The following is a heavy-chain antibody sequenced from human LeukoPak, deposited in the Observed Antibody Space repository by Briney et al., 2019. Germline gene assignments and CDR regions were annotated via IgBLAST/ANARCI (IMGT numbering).Heavy chain of an antibody. J-gene: IGHJ4*02. V-gene: IGHV4-34*01. Sequence: SQTLSLTCAVYGGSFSGYYWSWIRQPSGKGLEWIGEINHSGSTNYNPSLKSRVTISVDTSKNQFSLKLSSVTAADTAVYYCARKGIRFLEWLTPYFDYWGQGTLVTVSS. CDR3: ARKGIRFLEWLTPYFDY. CDR2: INHSGST. CDR1: GGSFSGYY. D-gene: IGHD3-3*01.